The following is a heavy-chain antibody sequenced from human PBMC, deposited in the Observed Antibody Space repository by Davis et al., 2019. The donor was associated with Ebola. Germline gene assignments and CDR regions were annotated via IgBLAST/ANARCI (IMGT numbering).Heavy chain of an antibody. CDR1: GGTFSSYA. CDR2: IIPIFGTA. J-gene: IGHJ6*02. V-gene: IGHV1-69*13. CDR3: ARDRGSNYYYYGMDV. D-gene: IGHD4-11*01. Sequence: SVTVSCKASGGTFSSYAISWVRQAPGQGLEWMGGIIPIFGTANYAQKFQGRVTITADESTSTAYMELSSLRSEDTAVYYCARDRGSNYYYYGMDVWGQGTTVTVSS.